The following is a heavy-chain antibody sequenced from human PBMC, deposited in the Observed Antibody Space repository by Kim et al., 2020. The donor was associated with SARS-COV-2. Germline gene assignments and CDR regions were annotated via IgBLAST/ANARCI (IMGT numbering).Heavy chain of an antibody. CDR2: INSDGSST. Sequence: GSLRLSCAASGFTFSRSWMHWVRQAPGKGLVWVSRINSDGSSTSYADSVKGRFTISRDNAKNTLYLQMNSLRAEDTAVYYCARVGHLGADYWGAPLYYFDYWGQGTLVTVSS. CDR3: ARVGHLGADYWGAPLYYFDY. V-gene: IGHV3-74*01. J-gene: IGHJ4*02. D-gene: IGHD7-27*01. CDR1: GFTFSRSW.